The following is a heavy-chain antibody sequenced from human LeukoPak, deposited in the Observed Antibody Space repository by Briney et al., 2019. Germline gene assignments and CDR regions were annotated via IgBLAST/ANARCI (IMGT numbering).Heavy chain of an antibody. V-gene: IGHV4-59*12. CDR1: GGSISSYY. Sequence: SETLSLTCTVSGGSISSYYWSWIRQPPGKGLEWIGYIYYSGSTNYNPSLKSRVTISVDTSKNQFSLKLSSVTAADTAVYYCARDLGYCSSTSCYVWDLDYYYGMDVWGQGTTVTVSS. CDR3: ARDLGYCSSTSCYVWDLDYYYGMDV. D-gene: IGHD2-2*01. J-gene: IGHJ6*02. CDR2: IYYSGST.